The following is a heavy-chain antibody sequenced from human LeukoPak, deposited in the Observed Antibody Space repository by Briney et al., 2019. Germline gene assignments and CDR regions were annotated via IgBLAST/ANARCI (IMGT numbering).Heavy chain of an antibody. Sequence: ASVKVSCKASGGTFSSYAISWVRQAPGQGLEWMGWISSYHVNTNYAQKFQGRVTMTTDTSTSTAYMELKSLRSDDTAVYYCATVTGTKQGGGFDPWGQGTLVTVSS. J-gene: IGHJ5*02. CDR1: GGTFSSYA. D-gene: IGHD1-7*01. V-gene: IGHV1-18*01. CDR2: ISSYHVNT. CDR3: ATVTGTKQGGGFDP.